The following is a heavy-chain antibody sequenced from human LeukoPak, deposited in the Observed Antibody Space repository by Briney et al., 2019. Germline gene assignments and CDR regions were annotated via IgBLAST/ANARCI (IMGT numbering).Heavy chain of an antibody. D-gene: IGHD1-26*01. CDR3: ARGASGSYYRDWFDP. V-gene: IGHV1-2*02. Sequence: ASVKVSCKASGYTFTGYYMHWVRQAPGQGLEWMGWINPNSGGTNYAQKFQGRVTMTRDTSISTAYMELSRLRSDDTAVYYCARGASGSYYRDWFDPWGQGTLVTVSS. CDR1: GYTFTGYY. CDR2: INPNSGGT. J-gene: IGHJ5*02.